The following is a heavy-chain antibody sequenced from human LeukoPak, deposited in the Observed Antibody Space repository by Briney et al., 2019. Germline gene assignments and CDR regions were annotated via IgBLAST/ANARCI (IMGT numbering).Heavy chain of an antibody. V-gene: IGHV4-61*01. CDR3: ARGPAAAGTDY. CDR1: GYSISSGYY. D-gene: IGHD6-13*01. CDR2: IHYTGST. Sequence: SETLSLTCTVSGYSISSGYYWSWIRQSPGKGLECIGYIHYTGSTNYNPSLKSRVTISVETSKNQFSLKLKSVTAADTAVYYCARGPAAAGTDYWGQGTLVTVSS. J-gene: IGHJ4*02.